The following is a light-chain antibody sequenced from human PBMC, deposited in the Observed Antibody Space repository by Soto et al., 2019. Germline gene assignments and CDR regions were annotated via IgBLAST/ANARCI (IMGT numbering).Light chain of an antibody. J-gene: IGKJ2*01. CDR3: QQRSNWPTYT. V-gene: IGKV3-11*01. CDR2: DAS. CDR1: QSVSSY. Sequence: EIVLTQSPATLSLSPGERATLSCRASQSVSSYLAWYQQKPGQAPRLLIYDASNRATGIPARFSGSGSGTDFTLTISSLEPEDFAVYYCQQRSNWPTYTFVQGTKMALK.